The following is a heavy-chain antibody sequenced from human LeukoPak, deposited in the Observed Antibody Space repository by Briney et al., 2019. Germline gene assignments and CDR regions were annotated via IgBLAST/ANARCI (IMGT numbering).Heavy chain of an antibody. Sequence: GGCLRLSCAASGFTFTDYYMSWVRQAPGKGLEWVSVIYSGGSTYYADSVKGRFTISRDNSKNTLYLQMNSLRAEDTAVYYCAREYYDILTGSRGACGMDVWGQGTTVTVSS. CDR1: GFTFTDYY. V-gene: IGHV3-66*01. J-gene: IGHJ6*02. CDR3: AREYYDILTGSRGACGMDV. D-gene: IGHD3-9*01. CDR2: IYSGGST.